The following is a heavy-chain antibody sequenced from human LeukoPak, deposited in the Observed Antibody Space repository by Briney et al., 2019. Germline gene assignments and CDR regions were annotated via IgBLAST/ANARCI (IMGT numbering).Heavy chain of an antibody. CDR2: IYSGGST. J-gene: IGHJ4*02. D-gene: IGHD5-12*01. CDR1: GFTVSSNY. Sequence: GGSLRLSCAASGFTVSSNYMSWVRQAPGKGLEWVSVIYSGGSTYYADSVKGRFTISRDNSKNTLYLQMNSLRAEDTAVYYCAKAGGGYDLPFDYWGQGTLVTVSS. CDR3: AKAGGGYDLPFDY. V-gene: IGHV3-66*01.